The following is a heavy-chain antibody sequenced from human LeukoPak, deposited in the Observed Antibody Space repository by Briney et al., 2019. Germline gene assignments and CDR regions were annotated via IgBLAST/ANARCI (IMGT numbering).Heavy chain of an antibody. Sequence: SETLSFTCTVSGGSISSYYWSWIRQPAGKGLEWIGRIYTSGSTNYNPSLKSRVTMSVDTSKNQFSLKLSSVTAADTAVYYCARDSAYSSSYDYWGQGTLVTVSS. CDR1: GGSISSYY. J-gene: IGHJ4*02. D-gene: IGHD6-6*01. CDR2: IYTSGST. CDR3: ARDSAYSSSYDY. V-gene: IGHV4-4*07.